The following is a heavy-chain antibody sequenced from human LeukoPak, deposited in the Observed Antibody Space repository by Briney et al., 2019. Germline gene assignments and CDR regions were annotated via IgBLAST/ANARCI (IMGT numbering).Heavy chain of an antibody. Sequence: ASVKVSCKASGYTFTGYYMHWVRQAPGQGLEWMGWINPNSGGTNYAQKFQGRVTMTRDTSISTAYMELSRLRSDDTAVYYCARPDFGVVTNVGSDAFDIWGQGTMVTVSP. CDR3: ARPDFGVVTNVGSDAFDI. D-gene: IGHD3-3*01. CDR1: GYTFTGYY. J-gene: IGHJ3*02. V-gene: IGHV1-2*02. CDR2: INPNSGGT.